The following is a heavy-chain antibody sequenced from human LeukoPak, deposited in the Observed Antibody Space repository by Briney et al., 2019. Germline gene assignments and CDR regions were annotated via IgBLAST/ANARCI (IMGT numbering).Heavy chain of an antibody. CDR1: GGSISSGNW. CDR2: IYHSGST. D-gene: IGHD3-10*01. J-gene: IGHJ4*02. Sequence: SRTLSLTCAVSGGSISSGNWWSWVRQPPGKGLEWVGEIYHSGSTNYNPSLKSRVTISVDTSKTQFSLKLSSVTAADTAVYYCARHLLNYGSGGYAIDYWSQGTLVTVSS. V-gene: IGHV4-4*02. CDR3: ARHLLNYGSGGYAIDY.